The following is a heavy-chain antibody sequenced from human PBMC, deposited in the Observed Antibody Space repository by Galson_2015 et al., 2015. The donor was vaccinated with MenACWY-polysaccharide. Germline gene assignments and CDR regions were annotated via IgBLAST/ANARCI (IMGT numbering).Heavy chain of an antibody. J-gene: IGHJ5*02. V-gene: IGHV3-74*01. Sequence: SLRLSCAVSGFTFITHYMHWVRQALGKGLLWVSHINSDGSVKIYADSVKGRFTISRDNAKNTLYLQMNNLRAEDTAVYYCVRDWWTLEAWGQGTLVTVSS. CDR2: INSDGSVK. CDR3: VRDWWTLEA. D-gene: IGHD2-15*01. CDR1: GFTFITHY.